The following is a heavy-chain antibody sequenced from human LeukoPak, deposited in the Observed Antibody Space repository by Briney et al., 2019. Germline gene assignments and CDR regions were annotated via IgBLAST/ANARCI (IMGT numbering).Heavy chain of an antibody. J-gene: IGHJ4*02. CDR1: GDSVSSNSAA. D-gene: IGHD6-19*01. Sequence: SQTLSLTCAISGDSVSSNSAAWNWIRQSPSRGLEWLGRTYYRSKWYNDYAVSVKSRITINPDTSKNQFSLQLNSVTPEDTAVYYCARDLGGGVGYSSGPGYFDYWGQGTLVTVSS. CDR3: ARDLGGGVGYSSGPGYFDY. CDR2: TYYRSKWYN. V-gene: IGHV6-1*01.